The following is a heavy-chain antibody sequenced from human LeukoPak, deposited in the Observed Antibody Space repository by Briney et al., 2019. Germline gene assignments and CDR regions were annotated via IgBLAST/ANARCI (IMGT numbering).Heavy chain of an antibody. D-gene: IGHD2-21*02. CDR1: GFTFDDYA. Sequence: PGGSLRLSCAASGFTFDDYAMHWVRQAPGKGLEWVSGISWYSGSIAYADSVKGRFTISRDNAKNSLFLQMNSLRHEDTAFYYCAKDNCGADCFSFDFWGQGILVTVSS. J-gene: IGHJ4*02. V-gene: IGHV3-9*01. CDR2: ISWYSGSI. CDR3: AKDNCGADCFSFDF.